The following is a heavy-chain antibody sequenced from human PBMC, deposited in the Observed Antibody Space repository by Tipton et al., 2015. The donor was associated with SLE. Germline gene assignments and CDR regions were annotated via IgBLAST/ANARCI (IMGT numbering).Heavy chain of an antibody. J-gene: IGHJ4*02. D-gene: IGHD7-27*01. CDR1: GGSISSSSYY. Sequence: TLSLTCTVSGGSISSSSYYWGWIRQPPGKGLEWIGSIHYSGGTYYNPSLKSRVTISVETSKTHFSLKMSSVTAADTAMYYCARLSSGTGDFEHWGQGTLVVVSS. CDR3: ARLSSGTGDFEH. CDR2: IHYSGGT. V-gene: IGHV4-39*01.